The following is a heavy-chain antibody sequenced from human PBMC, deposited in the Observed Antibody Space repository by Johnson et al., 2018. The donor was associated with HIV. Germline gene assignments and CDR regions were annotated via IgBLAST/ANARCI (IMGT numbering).Heavy chain of an antibody. CDR3: ARSDYVWGSYTRKGAFDI. Sequence: VQLVESGGGLVKPGGSLRLSCAASGFTFSDDYMSWIRQAPGKGLEWVSYISSSGSTIYYADSVKGRFTISRDNAKNSLYLQMNSLRAEDTALYYCARSDYVWGSYTRKGAFDIWGQGTMVTVSS. CDR1: GFTFSDDY. V-gene: IGHV3-11*01. J-gene: IGHJ3*02. CDR2: ISSSGSTI. D-gene: IGHD3-16*01.